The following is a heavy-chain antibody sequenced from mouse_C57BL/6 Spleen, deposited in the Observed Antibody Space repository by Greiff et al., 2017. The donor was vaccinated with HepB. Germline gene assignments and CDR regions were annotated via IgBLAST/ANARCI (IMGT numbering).Heavy chain of an antibody. CDR1: GFSLTSYG. Sequence: VQVVESGPGLVQPSQSQSITCTVSGFSLTSYGVHWVRQSPGKGLEWLGVIWSGGSTDYNAAFISRLSISKDNSTSQVFFKMNSLQADDTAIYYCARGGYSNWFAYWGQGTLVTVSA. J-gene: IGHJ3*01. D-gene: IGHD2-5*01. CDR2: IWSGGST. CDR3: ARGGYSNWFAY. V-gene: IGHV2-2*01.